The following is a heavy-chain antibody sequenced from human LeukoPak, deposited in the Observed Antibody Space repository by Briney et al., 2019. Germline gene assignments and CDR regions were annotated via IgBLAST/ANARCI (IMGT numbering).Heavy chain of an antibody. CDR3: ARGLGVKYDFWSGYSVDP. CDR2: INPNSGGT. D-gene: IGHD3-3*01. CDR1: GYTFTGYY. V-gene: IGHV1-2*06. J-gene: IGHJ5*02. Sequence: ASVKVSCKASGYTFTGYYMYWVRQAPGQGLEWMGRINPNSGGTNYAQKFQGRVTMTRDTSISTAYMELSRLRSDDTAVYYCARGLGVKYDFWSGYSVDPWGQGTLVTVSS.